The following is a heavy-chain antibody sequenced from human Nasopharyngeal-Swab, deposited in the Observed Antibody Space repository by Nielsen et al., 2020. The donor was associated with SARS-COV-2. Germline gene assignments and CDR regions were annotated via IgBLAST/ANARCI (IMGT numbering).Heavy chain of an antibody. CDR3: ARDPRVYYYDRSTSWYFDL. V-gene: IGHV4-59*01. CDR1: GGSISSYY. D-gene: IGHD3-22*01. CDR2: IYYSGST. J-gene: IGHJ2*01. Sequence: SETLSLTCTVSGGSISSYYWSWIRQPPGKGLEWIGYIYYSGSTNYNPSLKSRVTISVDTSKNQFSLKLSSVTAADTAVYYCARDPRVYYYDRSTSWYFDLRGRGTLVTVSS.